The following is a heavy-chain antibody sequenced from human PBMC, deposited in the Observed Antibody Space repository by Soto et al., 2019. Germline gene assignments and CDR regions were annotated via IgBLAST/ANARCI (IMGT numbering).Heavy chain of an antibody. D-gene: IGHD3-22*01. CDR1: CYTFPSYG. J-gene: IGHJ4*02. V-gene: IGHV1-18*01. Sequence: SEKVSFKASCYTFPSYGISWVRQAPGQGLEWMGWISAYNGNTNYAQKLQGRVTMTTDTSTSTAYMELRSLRSDDTAVYYCARPLWGGFYYDSSGYDYWGQGTLVTVSS. CDR3: ARPLWGGFYYDSSGYDY. CDR2: ISAYNGNT.